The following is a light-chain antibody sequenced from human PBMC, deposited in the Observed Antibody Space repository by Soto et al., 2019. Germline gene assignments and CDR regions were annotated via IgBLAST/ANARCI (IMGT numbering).Light chain of an antibody. CDR3: QQYNNWPWT. Sequence: DIQMTQSPSSLSASFGDSVTIXXRASQRISTYLNWYQQKPGNAPKLXIYDASRLQSGVPSRFSGSGSGTDFTLTISSLQSEDFAVYYCQQYNNWPWTFGQGTKVDIK. CDR2: DAS. J-gene: IGKJ1*01. CDR1: QRISTY. V-gene: IGKV1-39*01.